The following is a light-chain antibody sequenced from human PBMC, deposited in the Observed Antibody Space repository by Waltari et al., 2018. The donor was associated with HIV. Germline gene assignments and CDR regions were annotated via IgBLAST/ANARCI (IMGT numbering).Light chain of an antibody. J-gene: IGLJ1*01. CDR2: GDY. CDR3: QTFDITLGGFYV. Sequence: QSVLTQPPSVSGAPGQRVTISCSGSTPNVGTIYLLHWYQQLPGMAPKLLISGDYSRPSGFPVRFSASQSGTSGSLTITGLRPEDEADYYCQTFDITLGGFYVFGTGTKVTVL. V-gene: IGLV1-40*01. CDR1: TPNVGTIYL.